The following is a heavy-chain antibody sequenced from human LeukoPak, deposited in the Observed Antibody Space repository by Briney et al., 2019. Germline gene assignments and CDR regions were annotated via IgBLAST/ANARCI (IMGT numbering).Heavy chain of an antibody. CDR3: ARGGRFVELNYFDP. Sequence: PSETLSLICTVSGGSTYEYHWVWIRQSPGKGLEWIGDIYASGHTDYNLSLRSRLTMSIDPAQRHFSLTVKDVTAADTAVYYCARGGRFVELNYFDPWGQGILVIVSS. CDR1: GGSTYEYH. CDR2: IYASGHT. D-gene: IGHD3-3*01. J-gene: IGHJ5*02. V-gene: IGHV4-59*01.